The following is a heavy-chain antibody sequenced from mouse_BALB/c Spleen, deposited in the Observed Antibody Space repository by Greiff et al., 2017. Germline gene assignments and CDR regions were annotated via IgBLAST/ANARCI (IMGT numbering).Heavy chain of an antibody. J-gene: IGHJ4*01. D-gene: IGHD1-1*01. CDR3: NACASTVVAPYAMDY. CDR1: GFNIKDYY. Sequence: EVKLQQSGAELVRSGASVKLSCTASGFNIKDYYMHWVKQRPEQGLEWIGWIDPENGDTEYAPKFQGKATMTADTSSNTAYLQLSSLTSEDTAVYYCNACASTVVAPYAMDYWGQGTSVTVSS. V-gene: IGHV14-4*02. CDR2: IDPENGDT.